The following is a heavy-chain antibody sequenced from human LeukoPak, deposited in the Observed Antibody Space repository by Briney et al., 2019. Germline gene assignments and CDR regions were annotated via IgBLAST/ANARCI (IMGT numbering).Heavy chain of an antibody. D-gene: IGHD6-13*01. V-gene: IGHV4-34*01. J-gene: IGHJ4*02. CDR2: INHSGST. Sequence: PSETLSLTCGVYGGSFSGYYWTWIRQPPGKGLEWIGEINHSGSTNYNPSLKSRVTISVDTSKNQFSLELSSVTAADTAVYYCARGGGSSSWSFDHWGQGTLVTVSS. CDR3: ARGGGSSSWSFDH. CDR1: GGSFSGYY.